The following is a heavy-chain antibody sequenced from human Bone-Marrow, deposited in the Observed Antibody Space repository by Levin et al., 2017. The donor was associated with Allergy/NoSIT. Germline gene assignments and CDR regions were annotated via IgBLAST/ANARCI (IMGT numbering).Heavy chain of an antibody. V-gene: IGHV3-48*03. CDR1: GFTFSSYE. D-gene: IGHD2-21*02. CDR2: ISSSGTTK. CDR3: ARDKSSDGVTPDWYFDL. Sequence: GESLKISCAASGFTFSSYEMNWVRQAPGKGLEWISYISSSGTTKYYADSVKGRFTISSKNSLYLQMNSLRAEDTAIYYYARDKSSDGVTPDWYFDLWGRGTLVTVSS. J-gene: IGHJ2*01.